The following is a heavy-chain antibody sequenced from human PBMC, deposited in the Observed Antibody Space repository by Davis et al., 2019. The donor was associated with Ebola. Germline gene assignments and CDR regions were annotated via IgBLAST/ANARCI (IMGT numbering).Heavy chain of an antibody. CDR3: ARQVAYSSGWYGGYYFDY. Sequence: SETLSLTCAVYGGSFSGYYWSWIRQPPGKGLEWIGEINHSGSTNYNPSLKSRLIISVDTSKNQFSLKLSSVTAADTAVYYCARQVAYSSGWYGGYYFDYWGQGTLVTVSS. D-gene: IGHD6-19*01. V-gene: IGHV4-34*01. CDR2: INHSGST. CDR1: GGSFSGYY. J-gene: IGHJ4*02.